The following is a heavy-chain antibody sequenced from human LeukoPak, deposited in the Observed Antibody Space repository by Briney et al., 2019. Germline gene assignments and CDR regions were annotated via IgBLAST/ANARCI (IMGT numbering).Heavy chain of an antibody. Sequence: GGSLRLSCAASGFTFSSYGMHWVRQAPGKGLEWVAVISYDGSNKYYADSVKGRFTISRDNSKNTLYPQMNSLRAEDTAVYYCAKALKGGPFDYWGQGTLVTVSS. CDR3: AKALKGGPFDY. J-gene: IGHJ4*02. CDR2: ISYDGSNK. CDR1: GFTFSSYG. D-gene: IGHD3-16*01. V-gene: IGHV3-30*18.